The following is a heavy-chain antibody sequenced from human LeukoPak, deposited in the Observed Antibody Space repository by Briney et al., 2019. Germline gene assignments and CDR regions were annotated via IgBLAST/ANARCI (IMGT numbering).Heavy chain of an antibody. D-gene: IGHD3-3*01. J-gene: IGHJ5*02. CDR3: AKGWSGDYNWSDP. Sequence: GGSLRLSCAASGFTFDDYGMHWVRQAPGKGLEWVACIYPDGNQKDYADSVKGRVIISRDNSKNILFLQMNSLRPEDTAVYYCAKGWSGDYNWSDPWGQGTLVTVSS. V-gene: IGHV3-30*02. CDR2: IYPDGNQK. CDR1: GFTFDDYG.